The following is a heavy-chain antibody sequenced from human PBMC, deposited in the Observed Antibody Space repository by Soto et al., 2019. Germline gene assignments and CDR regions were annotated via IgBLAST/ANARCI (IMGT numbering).Heavy chain of an antibody. D-gene: IGHD3-22*01. CDR3: VRELGLTARTDDKYYYYALDV. Sequence: AETLSLTCEVSGVSVSNRTNNWTWIRQPPGKGLEWIGFLYYGGTNYNPSLKSRLTIALDTSKNQISLNLSSVTAADTAVYYCVRELGLTARTDDKYYYYALDVWGQGTTVTVSS. V-gene: IGHV4-61*01. CDR1: GVSVSNRTNN. J-gene: IGHJ6*02. CDR2: LYYGGT.